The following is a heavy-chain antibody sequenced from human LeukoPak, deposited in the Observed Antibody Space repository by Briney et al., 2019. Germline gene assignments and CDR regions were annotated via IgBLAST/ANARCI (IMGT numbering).Heavy chain of an antibody. Sequence: PGGSLRLSCAASGFTFSSYAMSWVHQAPGKGLEWVSGISGGGGSTYYADSVKGRFTISRDNSKNTLYLQMNSLRAEDTAVYYCAKLRSSGSFDYWGQGTLVTVSS. D-gene: IGHD3-10*01. J-gene: IGHJ4*02. V-gene: IGHV3-23*01. CDR2: ISGGGGST. CDR1: GFTFSSYA. CDR3: AKLRSSGSFDY.